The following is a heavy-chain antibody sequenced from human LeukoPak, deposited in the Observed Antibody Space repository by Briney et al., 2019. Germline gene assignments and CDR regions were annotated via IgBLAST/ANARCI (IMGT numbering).Heavy chain of an antibody. CDR1: GGSISSGGYY. D-gene: IGHD3-22*01. CDR2: IYYSGST. Sequence: SETLSLTCTVSGGSISSGGYYWSWIRQHPGTGLEWIGYIYYSGSTYYNPSLKSRVTMSVDTSKNQFSLKLSSVTAADTAVYYCARTSMIVVMYYFDYWGQGTLVTVSS. J-gene: IGHJ4*02. CDR3: ARTSMIVVMYYFDY. V-gene: IGHV4-31*03.